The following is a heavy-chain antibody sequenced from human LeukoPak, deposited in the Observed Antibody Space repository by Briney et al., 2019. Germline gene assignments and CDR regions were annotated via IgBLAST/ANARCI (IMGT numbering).Heavy chain of an antibody. CDR2: IYYSGTT. CDR1: GGSISSYY. Sequence: SETLSLTCTVSGGSISSYYWSWIRQPPGKGLEWIGYIYYSGTTNYNPSLKSRVTISVDTSKNQFSLKLSSVTAADTAVYYCAKDDGDFWSGSKNNRPIDYWGQGTLVTVSS. V-gene: IGHV4-59*12. D-gene: IGHD3-3*01. J-gene: IGHJ4*02. CDR3: AKDDGDFWSGSKNNRPIDY.